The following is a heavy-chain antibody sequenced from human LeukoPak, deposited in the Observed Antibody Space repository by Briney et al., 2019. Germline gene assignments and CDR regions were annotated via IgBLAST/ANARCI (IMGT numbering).Heavy chain of an antibody. Sequence: GGSLRLSCAASGFTFSSYAMNWVRQAPGKGLEWVSAISGSGGSTYYADSVKGRFTISRDNSENTLYLQMNSLRADDTAIYYCAKDLAYYDSSGDYYPAFDIWGQGTMVTVSS. CDR2: ISGSGGST. V-gene: IGHV3-23*01. D-gene: IGHD3-22*01. J-gene: IGHJ3*02. CDR1: GFTFSSYA. CDR3: AKDLAYYDSSGDYYPAFDI.